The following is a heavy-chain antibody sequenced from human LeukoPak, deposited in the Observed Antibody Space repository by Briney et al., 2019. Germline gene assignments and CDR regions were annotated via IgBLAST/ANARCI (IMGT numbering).Heavy chain of an antibody. V-gene: IGHV4-4*07. J-gene: IGHJ6*02. Sequence: PSETLSLTCTVSGGSITSYYWSWIRQPAGKGLEGIGRIYTRESTNYNPSLKSRVTMSVDTSKNQFSLNLNSVTAADTAVYYCARGEVGYCTGGSCYGYYYYGLDVWGQGTMVTVSS. CDR2: IYTREST. D-gene: IGHD2-15*01. CDR1: GGSITSYY. CDR3: ARGEVGYCTGGSCYGYYYYGLDV.